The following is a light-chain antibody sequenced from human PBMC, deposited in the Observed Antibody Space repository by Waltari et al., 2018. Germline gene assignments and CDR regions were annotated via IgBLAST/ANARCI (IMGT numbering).Light chain of an antibody. J-gene: IGKJ1*01. CDR1: QSIRSN. CDR2: GAS. Sequence: EMLWRKFQATRSWFPGEGATLSFRCSQSIRSNLPWDHHKPGQAPRLLIDGASTRSTGIPARFSGSGSGTEFTLTISSLQSEDFAVYFYQQYDNWLGTFGQGTKVEIK. CDR3: QQYDNWLGT. V-gene: IGKV3-15*01.